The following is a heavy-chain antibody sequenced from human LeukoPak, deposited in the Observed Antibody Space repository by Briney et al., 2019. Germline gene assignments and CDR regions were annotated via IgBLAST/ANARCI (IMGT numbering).Heavy chain of an antibody. J-gene: IGHJ1*01. CDR3: ARRSSIAEYFQV. CDR1: GYSFTTYW. D-gene: IGHD6-19*01. Sequence: GESLKISCKGSGYSFTTYWIAWVRQMPGKGLEWMGIIYPGDSDTRYSPSFQGQVTISADRSINTAYLQWSSLKASDTAMYYCARRSSIAEYFQVWGQGTLVTVPS. CDR2: IYPGDSDT. V-gene: IGHV5-51*01.